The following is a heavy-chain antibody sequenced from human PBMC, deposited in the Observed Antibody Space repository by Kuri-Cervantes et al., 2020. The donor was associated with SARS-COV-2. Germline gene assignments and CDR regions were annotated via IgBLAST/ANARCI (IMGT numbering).Heavy chain of an antibody. CDR3: ARDQSDSSGWYAEEDYYYYMDV. D-gene: IGHD6-19*01. CDR2: IKQDGSEK. V-gene: IGHV3-7*01. CDR1: GFTFSSYW. Sequence: GGSLRLSCAASGFTFSSYWMSRVRQAPGKGLEWVANIKQDGSEKYYVDSVKGRFTISRDNAKNSLYLQMNSLRAEDTAVYYCARDQSDSSGWYAEEDYYYYMDVWGKGTTVTVSS. J-gene: IGHJ6*03.